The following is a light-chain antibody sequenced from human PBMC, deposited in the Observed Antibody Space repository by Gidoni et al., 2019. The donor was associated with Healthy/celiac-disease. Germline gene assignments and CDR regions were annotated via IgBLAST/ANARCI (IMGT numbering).Light chain of an antibody. J-gene: IGLJ2*01. CDR1: AVPKQY. Sequence: SYELTQPPSVTVAPGQTARITCSGDAVPKQYAYWYQQKPGQAPVLVIYKDSERPSGIPARFSGSSSGTTVTLTIRGVQAEDEADYYCQSADSSGTYVVFGGGTKLTVL. CDR2: KDS. V-gene: IGLV3-25*03. CDR3: QSADSSGTYVV.